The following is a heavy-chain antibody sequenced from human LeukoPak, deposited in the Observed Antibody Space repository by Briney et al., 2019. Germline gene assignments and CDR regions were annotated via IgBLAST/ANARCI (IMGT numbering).Heavy chain of an antibody. CDR1: GLTFSTYG. D-gene: IGHD3-10*01. CDR3: AKVPVSSGSYYFDY. V-gene: IGHV3-23*01. Sequence: GGSLRLSCAASGLTFSTYGMSWVRQAPGKGLEWVSAISGSGGSTYYADSVKGRFTISRDNSKNTLYLQMNSLRAEDTAVYYCAKVPVSSGSYYFDYWGQGTLVTVSS. CDR2: ISGSGGST. J-gene: IGHJ4*02.